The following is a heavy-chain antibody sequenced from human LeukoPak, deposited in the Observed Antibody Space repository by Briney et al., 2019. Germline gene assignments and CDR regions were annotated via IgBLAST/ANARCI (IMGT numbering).Heavy chain of an antibody. CDR3: ARRRDFDRLGPNNWFDP. V-gene: IGHV1-69*06. D-gene: IGHD3-9*01. J-gene: IGHJ5*02. Sequence: SVKVSCKASGGTFSSYAISWVRQAPGQGLEWMGGIIPIFGTANYAQKFQGRVTITADKSTSTAYMELSSLRSEDTAVYYCARRRDFDRLGPNNWFDPWGQGTLVTVSS. CDR2: IIPIFGTA. CDR1: GGTFSSYA.